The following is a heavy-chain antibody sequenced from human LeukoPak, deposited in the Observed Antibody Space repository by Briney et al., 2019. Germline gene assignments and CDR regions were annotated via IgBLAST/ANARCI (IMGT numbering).Heavy chain of an antibody. Sequence: PGGSLRLSCAASGFTFSNYAMHWVRQAPGKGLEWLAVISYDGSNKYYADSVKGRFTISRDNSKNTLYLQMNSLRAEDTAVYYCARDDYGDYGLLDYWGQGTLVTVPS. V-gene: IGHV3-30-3*01. CDR1: GFTFSNYA. D-gene: IGHD4-17*01. CDR2: ISYDGSNK. CDR3: ARDDYGDYGLLDY. J-gene: IGHJ4*02.